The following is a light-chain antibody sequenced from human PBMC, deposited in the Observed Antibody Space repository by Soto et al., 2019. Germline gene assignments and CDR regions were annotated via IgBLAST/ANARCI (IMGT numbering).Light chain of an antibody. CDR3: HQYNHWPFT. J-gene: IGKJ5*01. V-gene: IGKV3D-15*01. CDR2: GAS. Sequence: EIVMTQSPATLSVSPGARATLSCRASQSVNSNLAWYQQKPGQAPRLLIYGASTRATGLPARFSGSGSGTECTLTISSLQSEDVAAYYCHQYNHWPFTFGQGTRLEIK. CDR1: QSVNSN.